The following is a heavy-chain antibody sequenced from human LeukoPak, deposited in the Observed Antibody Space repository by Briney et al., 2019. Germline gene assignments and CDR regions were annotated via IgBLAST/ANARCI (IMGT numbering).Heavy chain of an antibody. D-gene: IGHD2-15*01. V-gene: IGHV1-8*01. Sequence: ASVKVSCKASGYTFTSYDINWVRQATGQGLEWMGWMNPNSGNTGYAQKFQGRVTMTRNTSISTAYMELSSLRSEDTAVYYCARSDSLGYCSGGSCYSRRALDYYYGMDVWGQGTTVTVSS. J-gene: IGHJ6*02. CDR3: ARSDSLGYCSGGSCYSRRALDYYYGMDV. CDR2: MNPNSGNT. CDR1: GYTFTSYD.